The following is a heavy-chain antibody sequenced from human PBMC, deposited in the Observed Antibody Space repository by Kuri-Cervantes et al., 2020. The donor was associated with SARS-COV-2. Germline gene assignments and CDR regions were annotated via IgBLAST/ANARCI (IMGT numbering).Heavy chain of an antibody. D-gene: IGHD6-13*01. CDR3: ARAPQYSSRFDY. J-gene: IGHJ4*02. Sequence: SETLSLTCAVSGYSISSGYYWGWIRQPPGKGLEWIVSIYYSGSTYYNPSLKSRVTISVDTSKNQFSLKLSSVTAADTAVYYCARAPQYSSRFDYWGQGTLVTVSS. V-gene: IGHV4-38-2*01. CDR1: GYSISSGYY. CDR2: IYYSGST.